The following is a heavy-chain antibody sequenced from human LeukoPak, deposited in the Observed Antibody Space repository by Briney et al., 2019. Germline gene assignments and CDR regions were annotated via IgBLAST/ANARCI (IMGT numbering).Heavy chain of an antibody. Sequence: SETLSLTCAVYGGSFSGYYWSWIRQPPGKGLEWIGEINHSGSTNYNPSLKSRVTISVDTSKNQFSLKLSSVTAADTAVYYCAWIGRGSSCQADYWGQGTLVTVSS. CDR1: GGSFSGYY. CDR3: AWIGRGSSCQADY. CDR2: INHSGST. J-gene: IGHJ4*02. V-gene: IGHV4-34*01. D-gene: IGHD6-13*01.